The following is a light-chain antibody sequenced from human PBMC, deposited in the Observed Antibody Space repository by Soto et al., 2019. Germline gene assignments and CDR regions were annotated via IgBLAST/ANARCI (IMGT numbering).Light chain of an antibody. Sequence: QSVLTQPPSMSGAPGQRVTISCTGSSSNIGAGYDVHWYQQLPGTPPKLLIYGNSNRPSGVPDRFSGSKSGTSASLAITGLQAEEEADYYCQSYDSSLNGVVFGGGTKLTVL. V-gene: IGLV1-40*01. CDR2: GNS. CDR1: SSNIGAGYD. CDR3: QSYDSSLNGVV. J-gene: IGLJ2*01.